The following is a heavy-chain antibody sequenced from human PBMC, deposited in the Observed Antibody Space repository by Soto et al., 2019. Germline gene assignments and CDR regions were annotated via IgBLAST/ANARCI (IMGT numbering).Heavy chain of an antibody. J-gene: IGHJ5*02. CDR3: AREVGQQLVGWFDP. CDR2: ISSSSSYT. Sequence: VGSLRLSCAASGFTFSDYYMSWIRQAPGKGLEWVSYISSSSSYTNYADSVKGRFTISRDNAKNSLYLQMNSLRAEDTAVYYCAREVGQQLVGWFDPWGQGTLVTVSS. CDR1: GFTFSDYY. D-gene: IGHD6-13*01. V-gene: IGHV3-11*06.